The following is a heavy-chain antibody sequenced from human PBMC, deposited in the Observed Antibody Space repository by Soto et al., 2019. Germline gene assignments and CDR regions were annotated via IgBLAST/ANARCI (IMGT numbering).Heavy chain of an antibody. CDR2: ISSNGDTT. J-gene: IGHJ4*02. V-gene: IGHV3-64*01. CDR1: GFTCSTSA. Sequence: PGGSLRLSCAASGFTCSTSAMHWVRQAPGMGLEYVSAISSNGDTTYYANSVKGRFTISRDNSKNTLYLQMGSLRVEDMAVYYCARDGSMRYLDYWGQGALVTVSS. CDR3: ARDGSMRYLDY.